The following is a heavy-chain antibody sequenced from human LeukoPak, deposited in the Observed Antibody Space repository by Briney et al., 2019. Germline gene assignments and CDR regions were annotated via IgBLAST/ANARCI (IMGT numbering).Heavy chain of an antibody. CDR3: TTRYCSGGRCDY. CDR2: IKSKTDGGTT. V-gene: IGHV3-15*01. Sequence: GGSLRLSCAASGFTFSNAWMNWVRQAPGKGLEWVGRIKSKTDGGTTDYAAPVKGRFTISRDDSKTTLYLQMNSLKTEDAAVYYCTTRYCSGGRCDYWGQGTLVTVSS. CDR1: GFTFSNAW. D-gene: IGHD2-15*01. J-gene: IGHJ4*02.